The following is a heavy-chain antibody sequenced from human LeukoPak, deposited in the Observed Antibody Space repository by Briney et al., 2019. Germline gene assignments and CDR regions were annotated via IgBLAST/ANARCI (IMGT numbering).Heavy chain of an antibody. CDR3: ARLVSQTEPRFDS. CDR2: INHSEST. CDR1: GGSFSDHY. Sequence: SETLSLTCAVYGGSFSDHYWSWIRQTPGRGLEWIGEINHSESTYYNPSLKSRVTILVDTSKNQFSLKVNSVTAADTAVYYCARLVSQTEPRFDSWGQGNLVTVSS. D-gene: IGHD6-13*01. V-gene: IGHV4-34*01. J-gene: IGHJ4*02.